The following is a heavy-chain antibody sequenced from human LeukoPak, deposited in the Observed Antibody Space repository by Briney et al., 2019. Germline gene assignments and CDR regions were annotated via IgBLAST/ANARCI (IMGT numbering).Heavy chain of an antibody. CDR3: AGRPNIVGAPFGD. J-gene: IGHJ4*02. CDR2: ICPGDSNT. V-gene: IGHV5-51*01. Sequence: GESLKISCKGFGYSFSNYWIAWVRQMPEKGLEWMGIICPGDSNTRYSPSFQGQVTISADKSINTAYIQWSSLKASDTAMYYCAGRPNIVGAPFGDWGQGTLVTVS. CDR1: GYSFSNYW. D-gene: IGHD1-26*01.